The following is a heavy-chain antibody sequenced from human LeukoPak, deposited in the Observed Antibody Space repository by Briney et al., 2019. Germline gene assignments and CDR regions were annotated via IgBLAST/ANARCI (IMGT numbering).Heavy chain of an antibody. CDR1: GFTVSSNY. D-gene: IGHD6-6*01. V-gene: IGHV3-53*04. CDR2: IYSGGST. CDR3: ARDRGYSSSFQFDY. Sequence: GGSLTLFCAASGFTVSSNYMSWVRQAPGKGLEWVSVIYSGGSTYYADSVKGRFTISRHNSKNTLYLQMNSLRAEDTAVYYCARDRGYSSSFQFDYWGQATLVSASS. J-gene: IGHJ4*02.